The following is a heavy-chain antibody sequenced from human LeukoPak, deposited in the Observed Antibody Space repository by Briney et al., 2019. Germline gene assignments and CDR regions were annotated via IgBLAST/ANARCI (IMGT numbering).Heavy chain of an antibody. J-gene: IGHJ4*02. CDR2: ISYDGSNK. D-gene: IGHD3-10*01. Sequence: GSLRLSCAASGFTFSSYAMSWVRQAPGKGLEWVAVISYDGSNKYYADSVKGRFTISRDNSKNTLYLQMNSLRAEDAAVYYCAKDKGLWFGESLYYFDYWGQGTLVTVSS. CDR3: AKDKGLWFGESLYYFDY. CDR1: GFTFSSYA. V-gene: IGHV3-30*18.